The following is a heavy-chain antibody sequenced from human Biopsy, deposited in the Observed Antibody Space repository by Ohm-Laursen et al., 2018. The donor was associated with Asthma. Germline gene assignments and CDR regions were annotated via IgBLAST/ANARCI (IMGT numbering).Heavy chain of an antibody. D-gene: IGHD2-2*01. CDR2: INSVFGTT. CDR3: ARKAGSCISRTCYSLDF. J-gene: IGHJ4*02. V-gene: IGHV1-69*13. CDR1: GGTFNTYV. Sequence: VASVKVSCKPLGGTFNTYVIGWVRQAPGQGLEWMGGINSVFGTTTYPQEFQDRVTITADDSTSTVYMELSSLRSEDTAVYYCARKAGSCISRTCYSLDFWGQGTLVTVSS.